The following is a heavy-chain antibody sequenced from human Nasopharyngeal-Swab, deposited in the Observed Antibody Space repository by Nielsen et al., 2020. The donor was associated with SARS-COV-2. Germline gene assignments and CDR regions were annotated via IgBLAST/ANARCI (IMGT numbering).Heavy chain of an antibody. Sequence: ASVKVSCKASGGNFSSYAISWVRQAPGQGLEWMGWISAYNGNTNYAQKLQGRVTMTTDTSTRTAYMELRSLRSDDTAVYYCARDPPGYSSSENWFDPWGQGTLVTVSS. V-gene: IGHV1-18*01. D-gene: IGHD6-6*01. CDR1: GGNFSSYA. CDR2: ISAYNGNT. CDR3: ARDPPGYSSSENWFDP. J-gene: IGHJ5*02.